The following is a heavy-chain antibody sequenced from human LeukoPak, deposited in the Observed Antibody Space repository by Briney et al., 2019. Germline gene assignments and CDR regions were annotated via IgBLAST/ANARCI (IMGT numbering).Heavy chain of an antibody. Sequence: SETLSLTCTVSGGSISSYYWSWIRQPAGKGLEWIGRIYTSGSTNSNPSLKSRVTMSVDTSKNQFSLKLSSVTAADTAVYYCARDFRRWSSSWYGGGENWFDPWGQGTLVTVSS. D-gene: IGHD6-13*01. V-gene: IGHV4-4*07. CDR2: IYTSGST. CDR3: ARDFRRWSSSWYGGGENWFDP. J-gene: IGHJ5*02. CDR1: GGSISSYY.